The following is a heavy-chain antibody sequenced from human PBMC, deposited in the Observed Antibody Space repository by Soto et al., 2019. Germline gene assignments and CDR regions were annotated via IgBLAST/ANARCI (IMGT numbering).Heavy chain of an antibody. CDR3: AREITGQFAY. CDR2: IYPSNSNT. D-gene: IGHD3-16*01. J-gene: IGHJ4*02. Sequence: PGESLKISCKGFGYSFTSYWIGWVRQMPGKGLEWMGIIYPSNSNTRYSPSFQGQVTISADTSISTVYLQWDSLKASDTAIYHCAREITGQFAYWGQGTQVTVSS. CDR1: GYSFTSYW. V-gene: IGHV5-51*01.